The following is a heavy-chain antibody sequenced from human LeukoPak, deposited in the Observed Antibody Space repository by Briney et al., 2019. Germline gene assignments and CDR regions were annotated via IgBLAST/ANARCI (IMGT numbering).Heavy chain of an antibody. Sequence: GGSLRLSCAASGFTLRAYNMNWARQAPGKGLEWVSSISTSSSYIYYADSVKGRFTISRDNAENSLYLQMHSLRVEDTALYYCARDDNWNDKPFDFWGQGTLVTVSS. CDR3: ARDDNWNDKPFDF. D-gene: IGHD1-20*01. V-gene: IGHV3-21*01. J-gene: IGHJ4*02. CDR1: GFTLRAYN. CDR2: ISTSSSYI.